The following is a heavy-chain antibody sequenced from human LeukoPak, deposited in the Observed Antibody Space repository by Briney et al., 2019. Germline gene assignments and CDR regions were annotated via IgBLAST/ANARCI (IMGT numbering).Heavy chain of an antibody. V-gene: IGHV3-30*02. J-gene: IGHJ3*02. CDR3: AKGLYSSSPRDAFDI. D-gene: IGHD6-6*01. CDR2: IRYDGSNK. CDR1: GFTFSSYG. Sequence: GGSLRLSCAASGFTFSSYGMHWVRQAPGKGLEWVAFIRYDGSNKYYADSVKGRFTISRDNSKNTLYLQMNSLRAEDTAVYYCAKGLYSSSPRDAFDIWGQGTMVTVSS.